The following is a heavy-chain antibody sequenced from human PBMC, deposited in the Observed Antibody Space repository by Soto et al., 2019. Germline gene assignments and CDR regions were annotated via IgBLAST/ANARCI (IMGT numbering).Heavy chain of an antibody. CDR2: ISSSSSYI. Sequence: EVQLVESGVGLVKPGGSLRLSCAASGFTFSSYSMNCVRQAPGKGLEWVSSISSSSSYIYYTDSVKGLFTISRDNAKNSLYLQMNSLRAEDTAVYYCARGGAIAARPGYYYYYMDVWGKGTTVTVSS. CDR1: GFTFSSYS. J-gene: IGHJ6*03. CDR3: ARGGAIAARPGYYYYYMDV. D-gene: IGHD6-6*01. V-gene: IGHV3-21*01.